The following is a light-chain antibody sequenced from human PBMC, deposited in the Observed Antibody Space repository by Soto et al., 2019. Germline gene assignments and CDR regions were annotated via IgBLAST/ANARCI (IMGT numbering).Light chain of an antibody. CDR3: QQHNQWPIT. CDR1: QSVSSN. CDR2: GAS. J-gene: IGKJ5*01. Sequence: EIVLTQSPGTLSLSPGERATLSCRASQSVSSNLAWYQQKPGQAPRLLIYGASTRATGIPARFSGSGSGTEFTLTINSLQSEDSAVYYCQQHNQWPITFGQGTRLEIK. V-gene: IGKV3-15*01.